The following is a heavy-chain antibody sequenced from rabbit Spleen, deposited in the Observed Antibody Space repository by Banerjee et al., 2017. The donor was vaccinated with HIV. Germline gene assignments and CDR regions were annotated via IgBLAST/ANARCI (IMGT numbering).Heavy chain of an antibody. CDR2: INTYTVKS. D-gene: IGHD1-1*01. CDR1: GFSFSDRDV. J-gene: IGHJ6*01. Sequence: QQQLVESGGGLVKPGASLTLTCKASGFSFSDRDVMCWVRQAPGKGLEWIACINTYTVKSVYASWATGRFTCSKTSSTTVTLQMTRLTAADTATYFCARDTSSSFSSYGMDLWGQGTLVTVS. V-gene: IGHV1S45*01. CDR3: ARDTSSSFSSYGMDL.